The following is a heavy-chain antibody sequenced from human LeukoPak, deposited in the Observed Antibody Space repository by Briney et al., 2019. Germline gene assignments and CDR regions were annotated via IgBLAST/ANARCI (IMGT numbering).Heavy chain of an antibody. CDR1: GDSISSSSYY. D-gene: IGHD3-22*01. J-gene: IGHJ4*02. V-gene: IGHV4-39*07. CDR3: ARIREDSSGYYYIDY. CDR2: IYYSGST. Sequence: SETLSLTCTVSGDSISSSSYYWGWIRQPPGKGLEWIGSIYYSGSTYYNPSLKSRFTISVDTSKNQFSVKVSSVTAADTAVYYCARIREDSSGYYYIDYWGQGTLVTVSS.